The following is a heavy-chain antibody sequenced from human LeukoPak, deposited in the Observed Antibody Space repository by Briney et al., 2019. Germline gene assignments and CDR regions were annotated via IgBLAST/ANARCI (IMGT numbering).Heavy chain of an antibody. J-gene: IGHJ6*02. CDR3: ATGIAVAGNLGPYYYGMDV. D-gene: IGHD6-19*01. Sequence: GGSLRLSCAASGFTFSNYGMYWVRQAPGKGLEWVSVIYSGGSTYYADSVKGRFTISRDNSKNTLYLQMNSLRAEDTAVYYCATGIAVAGNLGPYYYGMDVWGQGTTVTVSS. CDR1: GFTFSNYG. CDR2: IYSGGST. V-gene: IGHV3-53*01.